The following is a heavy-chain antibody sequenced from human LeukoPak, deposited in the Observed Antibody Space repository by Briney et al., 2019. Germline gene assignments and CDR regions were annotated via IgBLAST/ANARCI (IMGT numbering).Heavy chain of an antibody. CDR2: INHSGST. CDR1: GGSFSGYY. J-gene: IGHJ3*02. D-gene: IGHD2-15*01. Sequence: SETLSLTCAAYGGSFSGYYWSWIRQPPGKGLEWIGEINHSGSTNYNPSLKSRVTISVDTPKNQFSLKLSSVTATDTAVYYCARFVVAGAFDIWGQGTMVTVSS. CDR3: ARFVVAGAFDI. V-gene: IGHV4-34*01.